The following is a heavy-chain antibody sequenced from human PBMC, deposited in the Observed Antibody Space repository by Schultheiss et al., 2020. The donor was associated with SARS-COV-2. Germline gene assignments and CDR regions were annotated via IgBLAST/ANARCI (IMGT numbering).Heavy chain of an antibody. V-gene: IGHV3-7*03. J-gene: IGHJ4*02. CDR3: ANRGATVGATTFDY. CDR2: IKYDGSER. Sequence: GGSLRLSCAASGFTFSRYWMTWVRQAPGKGLEWLANIKYDGSERFYVDSVKGRFTISRDNSKNTLYLQMNSLRAEDTAVYYCANRGATVGATTFDYWGQGTLVTVSS. CDR1: GFTFSRYW. D-gene: IGHD1-26*01.